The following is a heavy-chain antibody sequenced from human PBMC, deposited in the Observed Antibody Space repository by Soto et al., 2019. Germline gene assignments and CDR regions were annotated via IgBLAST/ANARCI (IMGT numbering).Heavy chain of an antibody. J-gene: IGHJ4*02. CDR2: IYWDDDK. CDR1: GFSLTTTDMG. Sequence: QITLKESGPPLVRPAQPLTLTCTFSGFSLTTTDMGVAWIRQPPGKALEWLALIYWDDDKRYNPSLKNRLAISKDTTRDRVVLTINNINPEDTGTYFCAHAGDYDLLSFDHWAPGNLVTVSS. CDR3: AHAGDYDLLSFDH. V-gene: IGHV2-5*02. D-gene: IGHD4-17*01.